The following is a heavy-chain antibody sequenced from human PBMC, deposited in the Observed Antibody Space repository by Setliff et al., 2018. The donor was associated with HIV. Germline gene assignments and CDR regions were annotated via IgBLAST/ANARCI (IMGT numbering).Heavy chain of an antibody. D-gene: IGHD5-12*01. J-gene: IGHJ4*02. CDR2: VNSDGSSK. V-gene: IGHV3-74*01. CDR1: GFTFDRYW. CDR3: HSGYDTEEQSYFDY. Sequence: PGGSLRLSCAASGFTFDRYWMHWVRQAPGKGLVRVSRVNSDGSSKTYADSVKDRFTISRDNANNTLYLQMNSLRAEDTGVYYCHSGYDTEEQSYFDYWGQGTLVTVSS.